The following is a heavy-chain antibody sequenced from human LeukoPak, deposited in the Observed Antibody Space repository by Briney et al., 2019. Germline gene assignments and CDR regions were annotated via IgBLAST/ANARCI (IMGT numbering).Heavy chain of an antibody. D-gene: IGHD1-26*01. Sequence: SETLSLTCTVSGYSISSGYYWGWIRQPPGKGLEWIGSIYHSGSTYYNPSLKSRVTISVGTSKNQFSLKLSSVTAADTAVYYCASSGYYFDYWGQGTLVTVSS. V-gene: IGHV4-38-2*02. CDR1: GYSISSGYY. CDR3: ASSGYYFDY. CDR2: IYHSGST. J-gene: IGHJ4*02.